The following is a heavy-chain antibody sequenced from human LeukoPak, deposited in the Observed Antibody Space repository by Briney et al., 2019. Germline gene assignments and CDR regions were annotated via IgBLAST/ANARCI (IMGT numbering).Heavy chain of an antibody. D-gene: IGHD6-19*01. J-gene: IGHJ4*02. V-gene: IGHV5-51*01. CDR2: IYPGESDT. CDR1: GYSFTSYW. Sequence: GESLKISCKGSGYSFTSYWIGWLRQMPGKGLEWMGIIYPGESDTRYSPSFQGQVTISADKSISTAYLQWSSLKASDTAMYYCASLESDGANVYSSGWYRPFYYFDYWGQGTLVTVSS. CDR3: ASLESDGANVYSSGWYRPFYYFDY.